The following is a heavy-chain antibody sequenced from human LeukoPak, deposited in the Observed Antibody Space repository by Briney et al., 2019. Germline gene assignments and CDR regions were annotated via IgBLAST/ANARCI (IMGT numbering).Heavy chain of an antibody. V-gene: IGHV4-59*01. D-gene: IGHD3-16*01. J-gene: IGHJ4*02. Sequence: SETLSLTCTVSGGSISSYYWSWIRQPPGKGLEWIGYIYYSGSTNYNPSLKSRVTISVDTSKNQFSLKLSSVTAADTAVYYCARATSTFSSPFDYWGQGTLVTVSS. CDR3: ARATSTFSSPFDY. CDR1: GGSISSYY. CDR2: IYYSGST.